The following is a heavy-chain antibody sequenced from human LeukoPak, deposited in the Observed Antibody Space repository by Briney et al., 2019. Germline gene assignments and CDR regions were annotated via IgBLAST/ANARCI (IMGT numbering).Heavy chain of an antibody. CDR2: ISWNGVSV. Sequence: GRSLRLSCAASGFTFDDYAIHWVRKPPGKGLEWVSGISWNGVSVDYADSLKGRFTISRDNAKNSLYLQMNSLRAEDTALYYCAKTNSGRYSAPFDSWGQGTLVTVSS. D-gene: IGHD1-26*01. J-gene: IGHJ4*02. CDR1: GFTFDDYA. CDR3: AKTNSGRYSAPFDS. V-gene: IGHV3-9*01.